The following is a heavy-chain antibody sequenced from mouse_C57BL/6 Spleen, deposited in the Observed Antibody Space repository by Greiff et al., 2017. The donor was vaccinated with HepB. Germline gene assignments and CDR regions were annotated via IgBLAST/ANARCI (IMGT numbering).Heavy chain of an antibody. J-gene: IGHJ3*01. Sequence: QVQLQQSGAELARPGASVKPSCKASGYTFTSYGISWVKQRTGQGLEWIGEIYPRSGNTYYNEKFKGKATLTADKSSSTAYMELRSLTSEDSAVYFCARERDSSGYRGFAYWGQGTLVTVSA. CDR3: ARERDSSGYRGFAY. CDR1: GYTFTSYG. V-gene: IGHV1-81*01. D-gene: IGHD3-2*02. CDR2: IYPRSGNT.